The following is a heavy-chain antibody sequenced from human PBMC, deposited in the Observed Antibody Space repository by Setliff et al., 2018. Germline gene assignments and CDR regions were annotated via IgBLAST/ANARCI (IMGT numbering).Heavy chain of an antibody. CDR1: GGSISSSNW. CDR2: IYHSGST. V-gene: IGHV4-4*02. Sequence: KTSETLSLTCAVSGGSISSSNWWSWVRQPPGKGLEWIGEIYHSGSTNYNPSLKSRVTISVDTSKNQFSLKLSSVTAADTAVYYCARDRLRGWFDPWGQGTLVTVSS. D-gene: IGHD2-21*02. J-gene: IGHJ5*02. CDR3: ARDRLRGWFDP.